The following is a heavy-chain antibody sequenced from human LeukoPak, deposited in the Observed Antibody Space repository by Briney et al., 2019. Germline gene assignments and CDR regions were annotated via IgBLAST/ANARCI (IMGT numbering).Heavy chain of an antibody. CDR2: IHTGGNT. Sequence: GRSLRLSCTASGFTVSSNHMNWVRQAPGKGLEWVSIIHTGGNTFFPDSVRGRFTFSRDNSKNTLYLQMNSLRAEDTAVYYCAKEGDYVWGDYYYYMDVWGKGTTVTVSS. J-gene: IGHJ6*03. V-gene: IGHV3-53*01. CDR3: AKEGDYVWGDYYYYMDV. D-gene: IGHD3-16*01. CDR1: GFTVSSNH.